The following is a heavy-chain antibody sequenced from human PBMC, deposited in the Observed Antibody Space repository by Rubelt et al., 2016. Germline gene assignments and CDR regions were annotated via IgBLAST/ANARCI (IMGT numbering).Heavy chain of an antibody. CDR2: ISSSSGYI. V-gene: IGHV3-21*02. J-gene: IGHJ6*02. CDR3: TRDEL. Sequence: EVQLVESGGGLVKPGGSLRLSCAASGFTFSNYGMNWVRQAPGKGLEWVSSISSSSGYIFYADSVNGRLTISRDNARNSLHLKMSSLRVEDTGVYYCTRDELWSQGTTVTVSS. D-gene: IGHD5-24*01. CDR1: GFTFSNYG.